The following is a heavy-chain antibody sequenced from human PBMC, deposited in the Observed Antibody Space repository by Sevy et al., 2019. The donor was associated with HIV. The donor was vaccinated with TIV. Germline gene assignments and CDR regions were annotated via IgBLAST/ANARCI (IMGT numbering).Heavy chain of an antibody. D-gene: IGHD4-17*01. CDR3: AKERRFGAYAAIYYSYGTDV. CDR1: GFTFSNYA. Sequence: GGSLRLSCAASGFTFSNYAMNWVRQAPGKGLEWVSGINASGGRTHYADSVKGRFTMSRDNSKNTVYLQLNSLRAEYTAVYYCAKERRFGAYAAIYYSYGTDVWGKAPTVT. V-gene: IGHV3-23*01. J-gene: IGHJ6*04. CDR2: INASGGRT.